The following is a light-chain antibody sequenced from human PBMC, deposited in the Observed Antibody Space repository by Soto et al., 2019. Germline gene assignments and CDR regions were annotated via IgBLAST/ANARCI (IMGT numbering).Light chain of an antibody. J-gene: IGKJ4*01. Sequence: EIVMTQSPVTLSASPGERVTLSCRASQSVNINLAWYQQRPGQPPRVLIYGASNRASGIPDRFSGSGSGTDFTPNISSLEPDDFALYYCQQYKDWPPLTFGGGTRVEIK. V-gene: IGKV3D-15*01. CDR3: QQYKDWPPLT. CDR1: QSVNIN. CDR2: GAS.